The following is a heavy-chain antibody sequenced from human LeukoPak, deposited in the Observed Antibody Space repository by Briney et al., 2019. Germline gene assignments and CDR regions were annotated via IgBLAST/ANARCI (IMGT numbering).Heavy chain of an antibody. CDR3: AGDLEGDSSYYMDV. V-gene: IGHV3-74*01. Sequence: GGSLRLSCAASGFTFSSYWMHWVRQVPGKGLVWVSDIKGDGSAATYADSVKGRFTISRDNAKNTLYLQMNSLRAEDMAVYYCAGDLEGDSSYYMDVWGEGTTVTVSS. CDR2: IKGDGSAA. CDR1: GFTFSSYW. J-gene: IGHJ6*03. D-gene: IGHD2-21*02.